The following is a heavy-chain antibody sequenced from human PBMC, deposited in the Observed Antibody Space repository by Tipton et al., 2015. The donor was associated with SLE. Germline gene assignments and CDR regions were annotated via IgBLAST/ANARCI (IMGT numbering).Heavy chain of an antibody. CDR1: GFTFSRSW. V-gene: IGHV3-74*01. D-gene: IGHD2-2*01. CDR3: ARKALVPAPISDYYDMDV. Sequence: SLRLSCAASGFTFSRSWMHWVRQAPGKGLVWVSNINGDGSSTRYADSVKGRFTISRDNATNTLYLQMNSLRAEDTAVYYCARKALVPAPISDYYDMDVWCQRATVTVSS. J-gene: IGHJ6*02. CDR2: INGDGSST.